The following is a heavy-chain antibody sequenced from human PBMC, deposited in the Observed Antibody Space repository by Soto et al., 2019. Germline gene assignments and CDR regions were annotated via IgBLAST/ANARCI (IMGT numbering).Heavy chain of an antibody. CDR2: ISGTASRT. D-gene: IGHD3-9*01. Sequence: GGSLRLSCAASGFTFDDYAIHWVRQAPGKGLEWVTTISGTASRTYYVDSVKGRFFISRDNSKNTVTLQMNNLTVDDTAVYYCATSFRYFDNWGQGTRVTVSS. V-gene: IGHV3-23*01. CDR3: ATSFRYFDN. J-gene: IGHJ4*02. CDR1: GFTFDDYA.